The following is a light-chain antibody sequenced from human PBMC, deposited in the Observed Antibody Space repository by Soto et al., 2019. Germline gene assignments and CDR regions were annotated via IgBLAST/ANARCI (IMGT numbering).Light chain of an antibody. V-gene: IGKV3-20*01. CDR1: QSVSSTY. J-gene: IGKJ1*01. Sequence: EIVLTQSPGTLSLSPGERATLSCRASQSVSSTYLAWYQQKPGQAPRLPIYGASNRATGIPDRFSGSGSGTDFTLTISRLEPEDFAVFYCQQYGGSRWTFGQGPRVDI. CDR2: GAS. CDR3: QQYGGSRWT.